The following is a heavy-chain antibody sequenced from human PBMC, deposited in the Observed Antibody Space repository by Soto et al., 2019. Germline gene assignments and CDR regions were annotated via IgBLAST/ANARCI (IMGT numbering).Heavy chain of an antibody. CDR2: IIDSGGST. J-gene: IGHJ6*02. CDR1: GFTLSSYA. Sequence: PGGSLRLSCAASGFTLSSYAITWVRQAPGKGLEWVSDIIDSGGSTYYADSVKGRFTISRDNSKSTLYLQMNSLRAEDTALYYCAKGRSYYYYYGVDVWGQGTTVTVS. CDR3: AKGRSYYYYYGVDV. V-gene: IGHV3-23*01.